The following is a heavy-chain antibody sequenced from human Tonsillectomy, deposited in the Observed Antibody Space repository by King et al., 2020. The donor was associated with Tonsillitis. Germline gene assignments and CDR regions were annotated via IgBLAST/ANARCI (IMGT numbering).Heavy chain of an antibody. J-gene: IGHJ3*02. CDR2: IFPGDSDT. Sequence: QLVQSGAEVKKSGESLKIFCKGSGYSFTNYWIGWVRQMPGKGLEWRGIIFPGDSDTRYSPSFQGQVTISTDNSISTAYLQWSRMKASDTAMYYCARPNYGPEPIDAFDIWGQGTVVTVSS. CDR1: GYSFTNYW. CDR3: ARPNYGPEPIDAFDI. D-gene: IGHD3-10*01. V-gene: IGHV5-51*01.